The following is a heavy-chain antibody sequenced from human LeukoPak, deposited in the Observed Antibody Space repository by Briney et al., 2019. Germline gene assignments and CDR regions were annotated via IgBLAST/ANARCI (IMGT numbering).Heavy chain of an antibody. CDR1: GYTFSDYY. V-gene: IGHV1-2*02. J-gene: IGHJ6*03. CDR2: ISPTRGAT. D-gene: IGHD2-21*01. Sequence: ASVKVSCKASGYTFSDYYMHWVRQAPGQGLEWMGWISPTRGATNYAQRFQGRVTMTRDTSISTAYMELRRLRSDDTAMYYCAREPIVVRRGYYYHYMDVWGKGTTVT. CDR3: AREPIVVRRGYYYHYMDV.